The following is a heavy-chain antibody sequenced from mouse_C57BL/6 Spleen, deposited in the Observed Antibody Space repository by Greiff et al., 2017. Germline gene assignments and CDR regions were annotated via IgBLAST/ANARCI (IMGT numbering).Heavy chain of an antibody. CDR3: ARHREGGYDYEFAY. CDR1: GFTFSDYY. D-gene: IGHD2-4*01. J-gene: IGHJ3*01. V-gene: IGHV5-12*01. Sequence: EVKLVESGGGLVQPGGSLKLSCAASGFTFSDYYMYWVRQTPEKRLEWVAYISNGGGSTYYPDTVKGRFTISRDNAKNTLYLQMSRLKSEDTAMYYCARHREGGYDYEFAYWGQGTLVTVSA. CDR2: ISNGGGST.